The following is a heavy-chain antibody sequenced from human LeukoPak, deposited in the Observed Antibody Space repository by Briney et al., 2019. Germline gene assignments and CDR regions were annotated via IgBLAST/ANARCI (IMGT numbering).Heavy chain of an antibody. V-gene: IGHV3-74*01. Sequence: HPGGSLRLSCAASGFTFSSYWMHWVRQAPGKGLVWVSRINSDGSSTNYADSVKGRFTISRDNAKNTLYLQMNSLRAEDTAVYYCARDAYYYDSSGYVDYWGQGTLVTVSS. CDR1: GFTFSSYW. D-gene: IGHD3-22*01. CDR3: ARDAYYYDSSGYVDY. J-gene: IGHJ4*02. CDR2: INSDGSST.